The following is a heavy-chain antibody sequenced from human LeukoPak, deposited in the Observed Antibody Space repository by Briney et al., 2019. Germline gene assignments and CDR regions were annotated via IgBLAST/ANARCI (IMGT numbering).Heavy chain of an antibody. CDR1: GASIRSGDYY. J-gene: IGHJ3*02. CDR2: IYDSGST. D-gene: IGHD2-15*01. CDR3: ARDCSGGSCYGAFDI. V-gene: IGHV4-30-4*01. Sequence: PSQTLSLTCTGSGASIRSGDYYWSWIRQPPGKGLERIGYIYDSGSTYYNPSLKSRITISVDTSENRFSLKLSSVTATDTAVYYCARDCSGGSCYGAFDIWGQGTMVTVSS.